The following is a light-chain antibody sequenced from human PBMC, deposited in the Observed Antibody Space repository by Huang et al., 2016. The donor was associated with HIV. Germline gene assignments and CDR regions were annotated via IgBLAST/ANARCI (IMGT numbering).Light chain of an antibody. CDR2: DAT. CDR1: QSVDFY. J-gene: IGKJ4*01. Sequence: IVLTQSPATLSLSPGETATLSCRASQSVDFYLAWYQQRPGQAPRLLIYDATNRATGTPDRCSGSGSGTDFTLTISSLEAEDFAVYYCQQRTNWPQLTFGGGTKVEIK. V-gene: IGKV3-11*01. CDR3: QQRTNWPQLT.